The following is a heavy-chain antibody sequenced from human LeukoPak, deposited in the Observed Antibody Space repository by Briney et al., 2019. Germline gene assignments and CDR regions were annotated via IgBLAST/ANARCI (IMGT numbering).Heavy chain of an antibody. CDR1: GYNFTNYG. D-gene: IGHD3-10*01. J-gene: IGHJ4*02. V-gene: IGHV1-18*01. Sequence: ASVKVSCKASGYNFTNYGISWVRQAPGQGLEWMGWISAYNNNTYYTQKFQGRVTMTVDTSTSKAYMELRSLRSDDTAVYYCARDFFHGLTYYYGSGSSNWGQGTLVTVSS. CDR2: ISAYNNNT. CDR3: ARDFFHGLTYYYGSGSSN.